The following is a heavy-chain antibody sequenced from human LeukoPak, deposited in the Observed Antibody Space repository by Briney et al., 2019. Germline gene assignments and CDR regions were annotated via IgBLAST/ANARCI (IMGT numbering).Heavy chain of an antibody. CDR1: GFTFSSYG. V-gene: IGHV3-30*02. D-gene: IGHD3-3*01. CDR2: IRYDGSNK. Sequence: PGGSLRLSCAASGFTFSSYGMHWVRQAPGKGLEWVAFIRYDGSNKYYADSVKGRFTISRDNSKNTLYLQMNSLRAEDTAVYYCAKDLNPSSIHGFLEWLPFGYWGQGTLVTVSS. CDR3: AKDLNPSSIHGFLEWLPFGY. J-gene: IGHJ4*02.